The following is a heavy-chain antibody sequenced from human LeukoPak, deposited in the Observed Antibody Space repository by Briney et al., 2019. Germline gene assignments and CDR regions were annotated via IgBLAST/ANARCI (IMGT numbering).Heavy chain of an antibody. J-gene: IGHJ3*02. CDR2: TYYRSKGYN. D-gene: IGHD5-24*01. CDR3: ARGGQGDGYSADEAFDI. Sequence: SQTLSLTCAISGDSVSSNSAAWNWIRQSPSRGLEWLGRTYYRSKGYNDYAGSVKSRITINPDTSKNQFSLQVNSVTPEDTAVYYCARGGQGDGYSADEAFDIWGQGTMVTVSS. CDR1: GDSVSSNSAA. V-gene: IGHV6-1*01.